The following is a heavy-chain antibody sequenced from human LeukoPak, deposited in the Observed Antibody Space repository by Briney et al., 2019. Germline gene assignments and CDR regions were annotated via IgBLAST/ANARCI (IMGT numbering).Heavy chain of an antibody. Sequence: PGGSLRLSCAASGFTFSSYGMSWVRQAPGKGLEWVSAISGSGGSTYYADSVKGRFTISRDNSRSMVWLQMNSLTAEDTAMYYCGRDLNWGAFDIRGLGTLVTVSS. V-gene: IGHV3-23*01. D-gene: IGHD7-27*01. J-gene: IGHJ3*02. CDR3: GRDLNWGAFDI. CDR1: GFTFSSYG. CDR2: ISGSGGST.